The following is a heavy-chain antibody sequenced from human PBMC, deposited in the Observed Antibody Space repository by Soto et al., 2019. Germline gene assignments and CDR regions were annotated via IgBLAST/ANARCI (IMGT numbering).Heavy chain of an antibody. CDR1: GFTFSSYG. V-gene: IGHV3-30*18. Sequence: GGSLRLSCAASGFTFSSYGMHWVRQAPGKGLEWVAVISYDGSNKYYADSVKGRFTISRDNSKNTLYLQMNSLRAEDTAVYYCAKGRKGIAARPPLDYWGQGTLVTVSS. D-gene: IGHD6-6*01. J-gene: IGHJ4*02. CDR2: ISYDGSNK. CDR3: AKGRKGIAARPPLDY.